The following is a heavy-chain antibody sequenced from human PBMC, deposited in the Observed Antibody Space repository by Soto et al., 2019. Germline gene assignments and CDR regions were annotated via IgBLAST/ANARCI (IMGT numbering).Heavy chain of an antibody. D-gene: IGHD3-3*02. V-gene: IGHV3-30*18. J-gene: IGHJ4*01. CDR1: GFTFSSFG. Sequence: GGSLKLSCAASGFTFSSFGMHWVRQAPGKGLEWVAVISYDGTEEKYADSVKGRATVSRDNSKNTVYLQMNRLRGDDSAIYYCAKGRFDVVTISPFDHWGQGTLVTVSS. CDR3: AKGRFDVVTISPFDH. CDR2: ISYDGTEE.